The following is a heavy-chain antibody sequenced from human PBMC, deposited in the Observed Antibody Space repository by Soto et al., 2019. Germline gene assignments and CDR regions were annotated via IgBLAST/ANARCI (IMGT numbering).Heavy chain of an antibody. V-gene: IGHV4-39*01. CDR3: ARGLDFRGVIREPLAY. CDR2: IYYSGST. CDR1: SGSSSGSSDC. D-gene: IGHD3-10*01. Sequence: SETQSVTYTVASGSSSGSSDCWGWIRQPPWNGLEWIGSIYYSGSTYYNPSLKSRVTISVDTSKNQFSLKLSSVTAADTAVYYCARGLDFRGVIREPLAYWVQGTLVPVFS. J-gene: IGHJ4*02.